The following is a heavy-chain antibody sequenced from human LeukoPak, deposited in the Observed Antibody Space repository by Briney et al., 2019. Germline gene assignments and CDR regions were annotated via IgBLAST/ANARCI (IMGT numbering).Heavy chain of an antibody. V-gene: IGHV3-7*01. Sequence: PGGSLRLSCAASGFSFTTYWMSWVRQAPGKGLEWVASIQQDGTEKYYVDSVKGRFTISRDNAKNSLDLQMNRLRAEDTAVYYCAKRHDYGDRAVDYWGQGTLVTVSS. CDR1: GFSFTTYW. D-gene: IGHD4-17*01. CDR3: AKRHDYGDRAVDY. CDR2: IQQDGTEK. J-gene: IGHJ4*02.